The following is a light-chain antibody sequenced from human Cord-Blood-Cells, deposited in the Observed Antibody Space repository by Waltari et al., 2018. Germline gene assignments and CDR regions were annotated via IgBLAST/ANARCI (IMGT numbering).Light chain of an antibody. J-gene: IGKJ4*01. V-gene: IGKV1-33*01. CDR1: KDISHY. CDR3: QQYDNLPLT. CDR2: DAS. Sequence: DIQMTQSPSSLSASVGDRVTITCQASKDISHYLNWYKQKPGKAPKLLTYDASNLETWVPSMFSGSGSGTDFTFTISSLQPEDIATYYCQQYDNLPLTFGGGTKVEIK.